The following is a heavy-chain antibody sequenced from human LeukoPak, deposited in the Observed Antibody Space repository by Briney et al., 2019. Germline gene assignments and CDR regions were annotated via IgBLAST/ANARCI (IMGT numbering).Heavy chain of an antibody. CDR2: ISGGGGDT. CDR1: GFIFGNYA. CDR3: AKGNQRAYDDFDI. D-gene: IGHD1-14*01. Sequence: GGSLRLSCAASGFIFGNYAMSWVRQAPGKGLEWVSTISGGGGDTDYADSVKGRFTISRDNSKNTLHLQMNSLRAEDTAVYYCAKGNQRAYDDFDIWGQGTMVTVSS. V-gene: IGHV3-23*01. J-gene: IGHJ3*02.